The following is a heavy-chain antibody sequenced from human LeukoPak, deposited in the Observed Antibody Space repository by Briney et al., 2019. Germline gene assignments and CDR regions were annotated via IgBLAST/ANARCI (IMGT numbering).Heavy chain of an antibody. Sequence: ASVKVSCKASGYTFTSYYMHWVRQAPGQGLEWMGWINPNSGGTNYAQKFQGRVTMTRDTSISTAYMELSRLRSDDTAVYYCARDSPGIAAAGSLMDVWGKGTTVTVSS. D-gene: IGHD6-13*01. CDR3: ARDSPGIAAAGSLMDV. CDR1: GYTFTSYY. CDR2: INPNSGGT. J-gene: IGHJ6*03. V-gene: IGHV1-2*02.